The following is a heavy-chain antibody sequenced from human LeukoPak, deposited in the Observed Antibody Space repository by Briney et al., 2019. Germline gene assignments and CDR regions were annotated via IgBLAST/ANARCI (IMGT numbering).Heavy chain of an antibody. V-gene: IGHV1-24*01. CDR2: FDPEDGET. D-gene: IGHD4-23*01. J-gene: IGHJ6*02. CDR3: ATDYGGNSHYYYGMDV. CDR1: GYTLTELS. Sequence: GASVKVSCKVSGYTLTELSMHWVRQAPGKGLEWMGGFDPEDGETIYAQKFQGRVTMTEDTSTDTAYMELSSLRSEDTAVYYCATDYGGNSHYYYGMDVWGQGTMVTVSS.